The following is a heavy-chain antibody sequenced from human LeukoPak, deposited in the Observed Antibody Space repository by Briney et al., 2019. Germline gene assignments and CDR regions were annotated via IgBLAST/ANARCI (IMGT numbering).Heavy chain of an antibody. CDR1: GYTFTGYY. Sequence: ASVKVSCKASGYTFTGYYMHWVRQAPGHGLEWMGRINPNSGGTNYAQKFQGRVTMTRDTSISTAYMELSRLRSEDTAVYYCARDPWTPYCGGDCYSYWGQGTLVTVSS. J-gene: IGHJ4*02. CDR2: INPNSGGT. CDR3: ARDPWTPYCGGDCYSY. D-gene: IGHD2-21*02. V-gene: IGHV1-2*06.